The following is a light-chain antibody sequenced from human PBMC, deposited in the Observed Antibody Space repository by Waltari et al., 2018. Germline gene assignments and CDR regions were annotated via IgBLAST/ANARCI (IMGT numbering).Light chain of an antibody. CDR2: GNN. V-gene: IGLV1-40*01. CDR3: QSFDTSLSGGVV. J-gene: IGLJ2*01. CDR1: STNTGAGHA. Sequence: QSVLTQPPSVSGAPGQRVTISCTGSSTNTGAGHAVHWSQDFPGAAPKLLIYGNNNRPSGVPDRFSGSKSGTSASLAITGLQAEDEAHYYCQSFDTSLSGGVVFGGGTKVTVL.